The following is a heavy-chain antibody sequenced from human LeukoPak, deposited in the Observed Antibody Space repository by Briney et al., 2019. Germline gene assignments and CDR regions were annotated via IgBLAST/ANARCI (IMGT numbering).Heavy chain of an antibody. CDR2: TGSAGDT. V-gene: IGHV3-13*01. J-gene: IGHJ3*02. CDR1: GFTFSSYD. CDR3: AKDLWHIVVVTGNAFDI. Sequence: GGSLRLSCAASGFTFSSYDMHWVRQATGKGLEWVSGTGSAGDTYYPGSVKGRFTISREDAKNSLYLQMNSLRAGDTAVYYCAKDLWHIVVVTGNAFDIWGQGTMVTVSS. D-gene: IGHD2-21*02.